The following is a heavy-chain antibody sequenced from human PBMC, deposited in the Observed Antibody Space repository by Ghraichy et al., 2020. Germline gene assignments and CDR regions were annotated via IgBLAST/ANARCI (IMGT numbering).Heavy chain of an antibody. D-gene: IGHD6-19*01. J-gene: IGHJ3*02. CDR2: ISGGASST. Sequence: LSLTCAASGFSFSNYAMTWVRQAPGRGLEWVSGISGGASSTYYSDSVKGRFTTSRDNSKNTLYLQMNTLRAEDTALYYCAKVFCGGWYSLRPDAFDIWGQGTMVTVSS. V-gene: IGHV3-23*01. CDR1: GFSFSNYA. CDR3: AKVFCGGWYSLRPDAFDI.